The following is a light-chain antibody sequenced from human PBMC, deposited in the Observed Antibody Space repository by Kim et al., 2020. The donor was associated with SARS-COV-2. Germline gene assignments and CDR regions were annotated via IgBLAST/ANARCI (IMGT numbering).Light chain of an antibody. CDR1: SGSFGGTY. V-gene: IGLV6-57*03. CDR2: EDK. Sequence: NFMLTQPHSVSASPGKTVAISCTRSSGSFGGTYVQWYQQRPGSAPTIVIYEDKKRPSGVPSRFSGSIDSSSNSASLTISGVETEDEADYYCQSYDATSLWVFGGGTQLTVL. J-gene: IGLJ3*02. CDR3: QSYDATSLWV.